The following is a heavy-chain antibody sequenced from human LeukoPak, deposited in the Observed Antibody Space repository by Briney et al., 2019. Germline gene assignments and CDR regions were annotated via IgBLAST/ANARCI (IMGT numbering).Heavy chain of an antibody. CDR1: GGSFSSYY. J-gene: IGHJ5*02. Sequence: SETLSLTCAVYGGSFSSYYWSWIRQPPEKGLEWIGEINHSGSTNYYPSLKSRVTISVDTSKNQFSLKLSAVTAADQAVYYCARGAARYCSGGSCRNWFDPWGQGTLVTVSS. V-gene: IGHV4-34*01. CDR3: ARGAARYCSGGSCRNWFDP. CDR2: INHSGST. D-gene: IGHD2-15*01.